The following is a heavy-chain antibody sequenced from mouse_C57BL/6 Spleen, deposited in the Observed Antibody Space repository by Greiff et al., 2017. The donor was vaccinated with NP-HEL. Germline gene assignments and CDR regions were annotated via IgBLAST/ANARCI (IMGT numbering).Heavy chain of an antibody. CDR3: TTDPLRAYAMDY. D-gene: IGHD2-12*01. CDR2: IDPEDGDT. Sequence: EVQLQQSGAELVRPGASVKLSCTASGFNIIDYYMHWVKQRPEQGLEWIGRIDPEDGDTEYAPKFQGKATMTADTSSNTAYLQLSSLTSEDTAVYYCTTDPLRAYAMDYWGQGTSVTVSS. V-gene: IGHV14-1*01. J-gene: IGHJ4*01. CDR1: GFNIIDYY.